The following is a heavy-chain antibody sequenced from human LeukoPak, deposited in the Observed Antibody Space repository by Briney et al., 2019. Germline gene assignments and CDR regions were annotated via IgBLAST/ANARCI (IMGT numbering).Heavy chain of an antibody. CDR2: ISPYNGNT. V-gene: IGHV1-18*01. CDR1: RYFFMSSG. Sequence: ASVKVSCKSSRYFFMSSGFTWVRQAPGQGLEWMGWISPYNGNTKYAQKFQGRVTMTTDKYSTTVYMELRSLRYDDTAVYFCARDDYGDYWYFDLWGRGTLVTVSS. D-gene: IGHD4/OR15-4a*01. CDR3: ARDDYGDYWYFDL. J-gene: IGHJ2*01.